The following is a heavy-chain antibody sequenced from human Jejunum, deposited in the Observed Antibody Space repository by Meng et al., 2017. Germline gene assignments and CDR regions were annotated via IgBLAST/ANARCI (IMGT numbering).Heavy chain of an antibody. J-gene: IGHJ4*02. V-gene: IGHV6-1*01. CDR1: RDMGGSIRFA. CDR2: TYYRSQWYY. Sequence: QIKLEQSGPGLVKPAQILYLSCASSRDMGGSIRFAWNWIRQSPSRGLEWLGRTYYRSQWYYDYADSVKSRIIITPDTSKNQFSLQLTSVTPEDTGVYYCSREGAYYGRSGYYYVSDYWGQGTLVTVSS. CDR3: SREGAYYGRSGYYYVSDY. D-gene: IGHD3-22*01.